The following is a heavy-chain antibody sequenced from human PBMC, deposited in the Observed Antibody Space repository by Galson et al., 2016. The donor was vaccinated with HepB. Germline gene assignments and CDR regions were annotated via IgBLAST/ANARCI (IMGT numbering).Heavy chain of an antibody. CDR1: GYSFRPSW. Sequence: QSGAEVKKPGESLTISCTASGYSFRPSWIAWVRQMPGKGLEWMAIIYPDDSDTRYSPSFQGQVTISADTSISPAFLQWSSLKASDTAIYYCAREAGDFDYWGQGTLVTVSS. CDR2: IYPDDSDT. CDR3: AREAGDFDY. D-gene: IGHD3-16*01. J-gene: IGHJ4*02. V-gene: IGHV5-51*03.